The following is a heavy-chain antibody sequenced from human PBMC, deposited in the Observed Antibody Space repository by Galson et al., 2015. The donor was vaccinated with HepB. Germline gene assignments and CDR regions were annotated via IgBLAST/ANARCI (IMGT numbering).Heavy chain of an antibody. D-gene: IGHD1-1*01. J-gene: IGHJ5*02. Sequence: SLKLSCEASGFTFSSYWMSWVRQAPGKGLEWVANIKQEGSEKYYVDSVKGRFTISRDTTTNSVYLQMNSLRAEDTAVYYCAREGNVELPPWGQGTLVTVSS. CDR1: GFTFSSYW. CDR2: IKQEGSEK. CDR3: AREGNVELPP. V-gene: IGHV3-7*05.